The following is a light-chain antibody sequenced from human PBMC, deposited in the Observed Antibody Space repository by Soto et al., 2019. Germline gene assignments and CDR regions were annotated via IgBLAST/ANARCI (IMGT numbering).Light chain of an antibody. CDR1: SGSVSTNYY. CDR2: STN. CDR3: VLYMTSGIAV. Sequence: QAVVTQEPSFSVSPGGTVTLTCGLSSGSVSTNYYPSWNQQTPGQAPRTLIYSTNIRSSGVPDRFSGSILGNKAALTIAGAQADDESDYYCVLYMTSGIAVFGGGTQLTVL. V-gene: IGLV8-61*01. J-gene: IGLJ7*01.